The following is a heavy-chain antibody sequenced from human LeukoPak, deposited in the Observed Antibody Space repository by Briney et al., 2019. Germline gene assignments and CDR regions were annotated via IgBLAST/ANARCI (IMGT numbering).Heavy chain of an antibody. J-gene: IGHJ5*02. V-gene: IGHV3-15*01. Sequence: PGGSLRLSCAASGFTFSNAWMSWVRQAPGKGLEWVGRIKSKTDGGTTDYAAPVKGRFTISRDDSKNTLYLQMNSLKTEDTAVYYCTTDLGYCSSCLDPWGQGTLVTVSS. CDR2: IKSKTDGGTT. D-gene: IGHD2-2*01. CDR1: GFTFSNAW. CDR3: TTDLGYCSSCLDP.